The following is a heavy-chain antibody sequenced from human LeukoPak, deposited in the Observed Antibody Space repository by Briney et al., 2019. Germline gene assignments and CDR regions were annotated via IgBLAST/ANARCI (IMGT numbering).Heavy chain of an antibody. J-gene: IGHJ4*02. Sequence: PSETLSLTCAVSGYSISSGYYWGWIRQPPGKGLEWIGGIYHSGGTYNDPSLKSRVTLSVDTSKNQFSLKLSSVTAADTAVYYCARRYYDILTGYYPLDYWGQGTLVTVSS. CDR3: ARRYYDILTGYYPLDY. D-gene: IGHD3-9*01. CDR1: GYSISSGYY. V-gene: IGHV4-38-2*01. CDR2: IYHSGGT.